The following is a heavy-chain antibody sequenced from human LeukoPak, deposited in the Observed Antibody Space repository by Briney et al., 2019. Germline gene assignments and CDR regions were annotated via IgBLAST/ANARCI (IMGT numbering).Heavy chain of an antibody. Sequence: PGGSLRLSCVASGFTFSSYWMHWVRQAPGKGLAWVSRINHDGSSTTYADSVKGRFTISRDNAKNTLYLQMNSLRAEDTAVYYCARDRGAGNPPDYWGQGTLVTVSS. CDR2: INHDGSST. V-gene: IGHV3-74*01. CDR3: ARDRGAGNPPDY. CDR1: GFTFSSYW. J-gene: IGHJ4*02. D-gene: IGHD6-19*01.